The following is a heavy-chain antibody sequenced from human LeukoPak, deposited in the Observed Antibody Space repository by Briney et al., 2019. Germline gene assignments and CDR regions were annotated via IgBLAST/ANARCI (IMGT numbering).Heavy chain of an antibody. D-gene: IGHD3-10*01. V-gene: IGHV1-8*01. CDR3: AIHRDYYGSGSYYSYYYYGMDV. CDR1: GYTFTSYD. CDR2: MNPNSGNT. J-gene: IGHJ6*02. Sequence: GASVKVSCKASGYTFTSYDINWVRQATGQGLEWMGWMNPNSGNTGYAQKFQGRVTMTRNTSTSTAYMELSSLRSEDTAVYYCAIHRDYYGSGSYYSYYYYGMDVWGQGNTVAVSS.